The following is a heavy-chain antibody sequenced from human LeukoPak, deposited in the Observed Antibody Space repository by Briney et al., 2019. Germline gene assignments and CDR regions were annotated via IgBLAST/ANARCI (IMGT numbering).Heavy chain of an antibody. CDR1: GFTFSSYS. V-gene: IGHV3-48*01. D-gene: IGHD5-24*01. CDR3: AVGPLRATTDY. J-gene: IGHJ4*02. Sequence: GGSLRLSCAASGFTFSSYSMNWVRQAPGKGLEWVSYISSSSSTIYYADSVKGRFTISRDNSKNTLYLQMNSLRAEDTAVYYCAVGPLRATTDYWGQGTLVTVSS. CDR2: ISSSSSTI.